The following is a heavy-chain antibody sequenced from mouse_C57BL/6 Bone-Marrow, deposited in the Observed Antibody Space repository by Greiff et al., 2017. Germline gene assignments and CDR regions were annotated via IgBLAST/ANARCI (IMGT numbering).Heavy chain of an antibody. CDR3: TNDYCGSSPAWFAY. J-gene: IGHJ3*01. CDR1: GYTFTSYW. D-gene: IGHD1-1*01. CDR2: IYPGNSDT. Sequence: EVQLQQSGTVLARPGASVKMSCKTSGYTFTSYWMHWVKPRPGQGLAWIGAIYPGNSDTCYNQQFKGKAKLTAVTSARTAYMELSSLTNEDSAVYYCTNDYCGSSPAWFAYWGQGTLVTVSA. V-gene: IGHV1-5*01.